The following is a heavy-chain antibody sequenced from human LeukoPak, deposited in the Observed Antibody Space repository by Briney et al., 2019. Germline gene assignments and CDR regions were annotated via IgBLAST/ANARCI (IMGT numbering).Heavy chain of an antibody. Sequence: GASVKVSCKASGYTFTGYYMHWVRQAPGQGLEWMGWINPNSGGTNYAQKFQGRVTMTRDTSISTAYMELSRLRSDDTAVYYCARKELSVYYYGSGDEKSFDYWGQGTLVTVSS. D-gene: IGHD3-10*01. CDR3: ARKELSVYYYGSGDEKSFDY. V-gene: IGHV1-2*02. CDR1: GYTFTGYY. CDR2: INPNSGGT. J-gene: IGHJ4*02.